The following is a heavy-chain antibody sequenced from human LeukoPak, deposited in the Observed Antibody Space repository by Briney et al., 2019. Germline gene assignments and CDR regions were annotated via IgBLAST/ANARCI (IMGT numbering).Heavy chain of an antibody. CDR1: GGSISSSSYY. Sequence: SETLSLTCTVSGGSISSSSYYWGWIRQPPGKGLEWIGSIYYSGSTYYNPSLKSRVTISVDTSKNQFSLKLSSVTAADTAVYYCARAFPYAGLSVRNPFDYWGQGTLVTVSS. J-gene: IGHJ4*02. CDR2: IYYSGST. CDR3: ARAFPYAGLSVRNPFDY. D-gene: IGHD4-23*01. V-gene: IGHV4-39*01.